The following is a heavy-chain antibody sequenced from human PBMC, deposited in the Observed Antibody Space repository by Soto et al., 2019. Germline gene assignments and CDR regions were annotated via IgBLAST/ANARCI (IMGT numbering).Heavy chain of an antibody. V-gene: IGHV3-30-3*01. CDR1: GFTFSSYA. D-gene: IGHD6-13*01. CDR3: ARGIGGGSGWLGV. Sequence: QVQLVESGGGVVQPGRSLRLSCAASGFTFSSYAMHWVRQAQGKGLEWVAVISYDGSNKYYADSVKGRFTISRDNSKNTLYLQMNSLRAEDTAGDYGARGIGGGSGWLGVWGLGTTVTVS. J-gene: IGHJ6*02. CDR2: ISYDGSNK.